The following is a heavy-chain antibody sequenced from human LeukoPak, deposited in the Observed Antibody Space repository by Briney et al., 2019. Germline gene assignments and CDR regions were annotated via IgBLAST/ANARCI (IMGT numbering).Heavy chain of an antibody. V-gene: IGHV1-69*04. CDR3: ASSIVVVPAAMKGNWSDP. CDR2: IIPIFGIA. J-gene: IGHJ5*02. Sequence: GASVKVSCKASGGTFSSYAISWVRQAPGQGLEWMGRIIPIFGIANYAQKFQGRVTITADKSTSTAYMELSSLRSEDTAVYYCASSIVVVPAAMKGNWSDPWGQGTLVTVSS. D-gene: IGHD2-2*01. CDR1: GGTFSSYA.